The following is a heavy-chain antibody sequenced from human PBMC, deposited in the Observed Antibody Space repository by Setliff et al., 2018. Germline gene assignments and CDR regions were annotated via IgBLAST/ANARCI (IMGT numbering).Heavy chain of an antibody. J-gene: IGHJ4*02. CDR3: ATARRGYQYGSGSLFDD. CDR2: INAWGTSM. D-gene: IGHD3-10*01. Sequence: GGSLRLSCAASGFSFSDHYISWIRQAPGKGLEWLSYINAWGTSMYYADSVKGRFTISRDNAKNSLYLQMTSLTTDDTALYYCATARRGYQYGSGSLFDDWGQGTLVTVSS. CDR1: GFSFSDHY. V-gene: IGHV3-11*01.